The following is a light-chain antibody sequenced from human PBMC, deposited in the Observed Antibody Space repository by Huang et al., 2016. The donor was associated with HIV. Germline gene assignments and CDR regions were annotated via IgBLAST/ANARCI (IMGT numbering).Light chain of an antibody. Sequence: ETVLTQSPATLSLSPGERATLSCRASQSVNSYLAWYQQKPGKTPRLLIYDASNRATCSPVRCSVSGSGTYFTLTISSLEPEDFAVYYCQQRKYWPPITVGQGTRLEIK. V-gene: IGKV3-11*01. CDR3: QQRKYWPPIT. J-gene: IGKJ5*01. CDR2: DAS. CDR1: QSVNSY.